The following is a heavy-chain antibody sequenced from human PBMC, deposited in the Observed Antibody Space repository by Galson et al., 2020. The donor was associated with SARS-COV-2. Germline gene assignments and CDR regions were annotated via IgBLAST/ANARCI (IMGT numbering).Heavy chain of an antibody. J-gene: IGHJ6*02. Sequence: SQASETLSLTCAVYGGPFSGYYWSWIRQPPGKGLEWIGEINHSGSTNYNPSLKSRVTISVDTSKNQFSLKLSSVTAADTAVYYCARWRTVTTFYYYYYGMDVWGQGTTVTVSS. CDR3: ARWRTVTTFYYYYYGMDV. D-gene: IGHD4-17*01. CDR1: GGPFSGYY. CDR2: INHSGST. V-gene: IGHV4-34*01.